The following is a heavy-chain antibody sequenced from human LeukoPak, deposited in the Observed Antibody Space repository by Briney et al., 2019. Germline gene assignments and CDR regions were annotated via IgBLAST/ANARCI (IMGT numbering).Heavy chain of an antibody. V-gene: IGHV4-59*12. Sequence: SETLSLTCTVSGGSISSYYWSWIRQPPGKGLEWIGYIYYSGSTNYNPSLKSRVTISVDTSKNQFSLKLSSVTAADTAVYYCARESDYDSSGFDYWGQGTLVTVSS. CDR2: IYYSGST. D-gene: IGHD3-22*01. J-gene: IGHJ4*02. CDR1: GGSISSYY. CDR3: ARESDYDSSGFDY.